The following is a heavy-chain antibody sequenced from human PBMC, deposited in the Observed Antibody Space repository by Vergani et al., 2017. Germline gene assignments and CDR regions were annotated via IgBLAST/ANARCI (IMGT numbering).Heavy chain of an antibody. CDR2: FNPNSGGT. J-gene: IGHJ4*02. V-gene: IGHV1-2*02. Sequence: QVQLVQSGAEVKKPGASVKVSCKASGYTFTGYYMHWVRQAPGQGLEWMGWFNPNSGGTNYAQKFQGRVTMTRDTSISPAYMELSRLRSNDTAVYYCARDPIVIFGVVIIGGHFDYWGQGTLVTVSA. CDR1: GYTFTGYY. D-gene: IGHD3-3*01. CDR3: ARDPIVIFGVVIIGGHFDY.